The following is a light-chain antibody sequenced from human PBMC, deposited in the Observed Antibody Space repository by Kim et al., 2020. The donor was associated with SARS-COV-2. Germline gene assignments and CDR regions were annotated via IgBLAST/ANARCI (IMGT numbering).Light chain of an antibody. CDR3: SSYTSSSTWV. V-gene: IGLV2-14*04. CDR2: DVN. CDR1: SSDVGGYNY. Sequence: GQSITISCTGTSSDVGGYNYVSWYQQHPGKAPKLMIFDVNKRPSGVSNRFSGSKSGSTASLTISGLQAEDEADYYCSSYTSSSTWVFGGGTQLTVL. J-gene: IGLJ3*02.